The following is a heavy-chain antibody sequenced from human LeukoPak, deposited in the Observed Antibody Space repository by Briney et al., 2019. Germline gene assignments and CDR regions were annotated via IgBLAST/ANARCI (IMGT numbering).Heavy chain of an antibody. CDR1: GYTSTSYY. V-gene: IGHV1-46*01. D-gene: IGHD3-10*01. CDR2: INPSGGST. Sequence: ASVKVSCKASGYTSTSYYMHWVRQAPGQGLEWMGIINPSGGSTSYAQKFQGRVTMTRDTSTSTVYMELSSLRSEDTAVYYCARDSMVRGVIIPTGYYGMDVWGKGTTVTVSS. J-gene: IGHJ6*04. CDR3: ARDSMVRGVIIPTGYYGMDV.